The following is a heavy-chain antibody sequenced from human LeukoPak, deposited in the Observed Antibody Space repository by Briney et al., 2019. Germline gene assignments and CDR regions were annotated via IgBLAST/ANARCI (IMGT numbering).Heavy chain of an antibody. CDR2: IFGSGGST. J-gene: IGHJ4*02. CDR1: GFTFNSYA. D-gene: IGHD2-15*01. CDR3: AKGRCSGGSCYRIPVY. V-gene: IGHV3-23*01. Sequence: PGGSLRLSCAASGFTFNSYAMYWVRQAPGKGLEWVSGIFGSGGSTYYADSVKGRFTISRDNSNNTLYLQLNSLRAEDTAVYYCAKGRCSGGSCYRIPVYWGQGTLVTVSS.